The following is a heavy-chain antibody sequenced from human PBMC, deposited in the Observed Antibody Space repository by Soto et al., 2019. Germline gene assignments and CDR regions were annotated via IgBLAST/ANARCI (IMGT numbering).Heavy chain of an antibody. CDR1: GGSISSGGYY. CDR3: ARCSLVVVPAPGFDP. J-gene: IGHJ5*02. Sequence: TLSLTCTVSGGSISSGGYYWSWIRQHPGKGLEWIGYIYYSGTTYYNPSLKSRVTISADTSKNQFSLKLSSVSAADTALYYCARCSLVVVPAPGFDPWGRGTLVTVSS. CDR2: IYYSGTT. V-gene: IGHV4-31*03. D-gene: IGHD2-2*01.